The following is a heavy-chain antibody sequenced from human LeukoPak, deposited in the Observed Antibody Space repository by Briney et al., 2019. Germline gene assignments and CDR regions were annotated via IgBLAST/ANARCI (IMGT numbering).Heavy chain of an antibody. D-gene: IGHD2-2*03. CDR1: GFTFSSYR. CDR3: ARVDGYFRQDDY. Sequence: GGSLRLSCAASGFTFSSYRMNWVRQAPGKGLEWVSSISSSSSYIYYADSVKGRFTISRDNAKNSLYLQMNSLRAEDTAVYYCARVDGYFRQDDYWGQGTLVTVSS. CDR2: ISSSSSYI. V-gene: IGHV3-21*01. J-gene: IGHJ4*02.